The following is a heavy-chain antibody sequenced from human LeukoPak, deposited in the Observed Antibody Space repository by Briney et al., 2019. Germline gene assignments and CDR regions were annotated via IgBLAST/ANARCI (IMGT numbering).Heavy chain of an antibody. D-gene: IGHD6-13*01. CDR1: GASISSYY. V-gene: IGHV4-59*08. Sequence: SETLSLTCTVSGASISSYYWSWIRQPPGKRLEWIGYIHDSGSTNYNPSLKSRVTISVDTSKKQFSLKLSSVTAADTAVYYCARGFGSSWYYFDYWGQGTMVTASS. CDR2: IHDSGST. CDR3: ARGFGSSWYYFDY. J-gene: IGHJ4*02.